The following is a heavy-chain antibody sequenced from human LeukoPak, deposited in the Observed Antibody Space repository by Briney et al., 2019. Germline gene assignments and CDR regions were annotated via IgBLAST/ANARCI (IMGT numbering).Heavy chain of an antibody. CDR2: IYYSGST. Sequence: KTSETLSLTCTVSGGSISSGDYYWSWMRQPPGKGLEWIGYIYYSGSTYYNPSLKSRVTISVDTSKNQFSLKLSSVTAADTAVYYCARGPEDDSSGYYAGYYFDYWGQGTLVTVSS. J-gene: IGHJ4*02. V-gene: IGHV4-30-4*01. CDR1: GGSISSGDYY. D-gene: IGHD3-22*01. CDR3: ARGPEDDSSGYYAGYYFDY.